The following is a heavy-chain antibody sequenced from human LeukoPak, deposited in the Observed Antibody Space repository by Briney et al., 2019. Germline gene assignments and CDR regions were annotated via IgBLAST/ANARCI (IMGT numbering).Heavy chain of an antibody. CDR1: GYSISSGYY. D-gene: IGHD6-19*01. V-gene: IGHV4-38-2*02. J-gene: IGHJ4*02. CDR3: ARDIYSSGWFDY. Sequence: SETLSLTCTVSGYSISSGYYWGWIRQPPGKGLEWIGSIYHSGSTYYNPSLKSRVTISVDTSKNQFSLKLSSVTAADTAVYYCARDIYSSGWFDYWGQGTLVTVSS. CDR2: IYHSGST.